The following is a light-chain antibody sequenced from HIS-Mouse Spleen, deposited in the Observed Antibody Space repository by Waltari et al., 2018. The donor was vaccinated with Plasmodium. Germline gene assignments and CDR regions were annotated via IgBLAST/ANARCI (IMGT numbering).Light chain of an antibody. CDR2: EVS. Sequence: QSALTQPASVSGSPGQSITISCTGTSSDVGGYNYVSWYQQPPGKAPKLMIYEVSNRPSGVSNRFSGSKSGNTASLTISGLQAEDEADYYCSSYTSSSTPHYVFGTGTKVTVL. V-gene: IGLV2-14*01. J-gene: IGLJ1*01. CDR1: SSDVGGYNY. CDR3: SSYTSSSTPHYV.